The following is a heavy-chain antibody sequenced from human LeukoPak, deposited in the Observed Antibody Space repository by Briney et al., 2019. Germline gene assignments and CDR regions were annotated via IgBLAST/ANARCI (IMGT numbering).Heavy chain of an antibody. CDR3: AKGTAAAAGG. Sequence: GGSLRLSCAASGFTVSANYMSWVRQAPGKGLEWVSVISGSGGSTYYADSVKGRFTISRDNSKNTLYLQMNSLRAEDTAVYYCAKGTAAAAGGWGQGTMVTVSS. D-gene: IGHD6-13*01. CDR2: ISGSGGST. V-gene: IGHV3-23*01. J-gene: IGHJ4*02. CDR1: GFTVSANY.